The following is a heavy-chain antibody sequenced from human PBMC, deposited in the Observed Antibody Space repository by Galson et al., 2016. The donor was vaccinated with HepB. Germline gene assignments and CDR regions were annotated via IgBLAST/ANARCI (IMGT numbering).Heavy chain of an antibody. D-gene: IGHD3-10*01. CDR2: IIPMFGTV. J-gene: IGHJ6*02. Sequence: SVKVSCKASGGTFRSCAISWVRQAPGQGLEWMGGIIPMFGTVSYAQKFQGRLTITADKSTNVADMELSSLRPEDTAVYYCVRSTALEPGNPQELHVVNFYHHGMDVRGPGTTVTVS. CDR3: VRSTALEPGNPQELHVVNFYHHGMDV. CDR1: GGTFRSCA. V-gene: IGHV1-69*06.